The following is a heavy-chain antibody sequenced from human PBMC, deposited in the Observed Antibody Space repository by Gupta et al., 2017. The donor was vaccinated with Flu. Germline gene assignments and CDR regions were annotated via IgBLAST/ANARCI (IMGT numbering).Heavy chain of an antibody. CDR3: ARDLGGSYSFDY. CDR1: GFTFSSYD. V-gene: IGHV3-13*01. D-gene: IGHD1-26*01. CDR2: IGTAGDT. J-gene: IGHJ4*02. Sequence: EVQLVESGGGLVQPGGSLRLSCAASGFTFSSYDMPWVRQATGKGLEWVSAIGTAGDTYYPGSVKGRFTISRENAKNSLYLQMNSLRAGDTAVYYCARDLGGSYSFDYWGQGTLVTVSS.